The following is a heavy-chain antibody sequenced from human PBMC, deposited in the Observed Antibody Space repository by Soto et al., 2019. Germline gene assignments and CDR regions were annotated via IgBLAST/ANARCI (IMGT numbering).Heavy chain of an antibody. V-gene: IGHV3-7*01. Sequence: PGGSLRLSCAASGFTFSSYAMSWVRQAPGKGLEWVANINQDGSGKYYVDSVRGRFTISRDNAKNSLYLHMNSLRAEDTAVYYCARVYGDYDYYFDYWGQGTLVTVSS. CDR3: ARVYGDYDYYFDY. CDR1: GFTFSSYA. D-gene: IGHD4-17*01. CDR2: INQDGSGK. J-gene: IGHJ4*02.